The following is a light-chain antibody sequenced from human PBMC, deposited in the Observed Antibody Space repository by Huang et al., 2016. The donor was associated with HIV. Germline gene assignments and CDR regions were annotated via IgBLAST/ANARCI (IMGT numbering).Light chain of an antibody. CDR3: QQRSSGVT. V-gene: IGKV3-11*01. Sequence: IVLTQSPATLSWYPGERVTRSCRASQSVGNYIAWYQQHPGQSPKLLIYVTSTRATGTPVRFSGSGSGTDFTLTISSLESEDFAVYYCQQRSSGVTFGGGTKV. CDR1: QSVGNY. CDR2: VTS. J-gene: IGKJ4*01.